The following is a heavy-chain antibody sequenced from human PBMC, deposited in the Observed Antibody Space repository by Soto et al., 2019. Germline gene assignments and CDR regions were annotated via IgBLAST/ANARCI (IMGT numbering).Heavy chain of an antibody. D-gene: IGHD6-13*01. CDR3: ARFGYSSSWYYYYGMDV. Sequence: PSETLSLTCTVSGGSISSSSYYWGWIRQPPGKGLEWIGSIYYSGSTYYNPSLKSRVPISVDTSKNQFSLKLSSVTAADTAVYYCARFGYSSSWYYYYGMDVWGQGTTVTVSS. CDR1: GGSISSSSYY. V-gene: IGHV4-39*01. CDR2: IYYSGST. J-gene: IGHJ6*02.